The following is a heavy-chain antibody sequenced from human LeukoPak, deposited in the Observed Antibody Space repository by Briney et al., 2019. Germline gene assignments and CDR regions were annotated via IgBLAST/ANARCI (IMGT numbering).Heavy chain of an antibody. J-gene: IGHJ3*02. Sequence: PSQTLSLTCTVSGGSISSGDYYWSWIRQPPGKGLEWIGYIYYSGSTYYNPSLKSRVTISVDTSKNQFSLKLSSVTAADTAVYYCARDRRTIFGVVPPPGAFDIWGQGTMVTVSS. V-gene: IGHV4-30-4*08. D-gene: IGHD3-3*01. CDR3: ARDRRTIFGVVPPPGAFDI. CDR2: IYYSGST. CDR1: GGSISSGDYY.